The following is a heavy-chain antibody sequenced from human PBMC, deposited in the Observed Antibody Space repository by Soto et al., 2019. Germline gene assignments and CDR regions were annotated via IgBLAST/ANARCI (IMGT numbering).Heavy chain of an antibody. CDR1: GGTFSSYA. V-gene: IGHV1-69*01. CDR2: IIPIFGTA. Sequence: QVQLVQSGAEVKKPGSSVKVSCKASGGTFSSYAISWVRQAPGQGLEWMGGIIPIFGTANYAQKFQGRVTITADESTSTGYMELSSLRSEDTAVYYCASLVVVVAATRGNYYYGMDVWGQGTTVTVSS. CDR3: ASLVVVVAATRGNYYYGMDV. D-gene: IGHD2-15*01. J-gene: IGHJ6*02.